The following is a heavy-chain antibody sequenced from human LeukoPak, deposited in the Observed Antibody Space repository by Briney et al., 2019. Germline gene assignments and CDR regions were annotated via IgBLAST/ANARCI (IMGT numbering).Heavy chain of an antibody. CDR1: GFTFDDYA. J-gene: IGHJ4*02. Sequence: GGSLRLPCAASGFTFDDYAMHWVRQAPGKGLEWVSGISWNSGSIGYADSVKGRFTISRDNAKNSLYLQMNSLRAEDTALYYCAKDIYWSPYGDLDYWGQGTLVTVSS. V-gene: IGHV3-9*01. CDR2: ISWNSGSI. CDR3: AKDIYWSPYGDLDY. D-gene: IGHD2-8*02.